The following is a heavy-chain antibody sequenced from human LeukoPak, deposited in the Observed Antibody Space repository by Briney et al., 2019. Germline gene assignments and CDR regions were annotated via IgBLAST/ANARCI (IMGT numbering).Heavy chain of an antibody. CDR2: IYTSGST. D-gene: IGHD1-26*01. CDR3: ARRVEVGATNGAFDI. V-gene: IGHV4-61*02. J-gene: IGHJ3*02. CDR1: GGSISSGSYD. Sequence: SQSLSLTRTVSGGSISSGSYDWSWLRQPAWKGLEWIARIYTSGSTNYNPSLKSRVTISVDTSKNQFSLKLSSVTAADTAVYYCARRVEVGATNGAFDIWGQGTMVTVSS.